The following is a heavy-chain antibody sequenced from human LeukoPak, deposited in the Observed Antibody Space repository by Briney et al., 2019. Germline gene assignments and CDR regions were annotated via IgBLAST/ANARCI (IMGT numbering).Heavy chain of an antibody. Sequence: GGSLRLSCAASGFTFSSYAMSWVRQAPGKGLEEVSVISVSGGDTHYADSVKGRFTISRDNSKNTLYLQMNSLRAEDTAVYYCAKHGSNWYYFDSWGQGTLVTVSS. J-gene: IGHJ4*02. CDR1: GFTFSSYA. CDR3: AKHGSNWYYFDS. CDR2: ISVSGGDT. V-gene: IGHV3-23*01. D-gene: IGHD6-13*01.